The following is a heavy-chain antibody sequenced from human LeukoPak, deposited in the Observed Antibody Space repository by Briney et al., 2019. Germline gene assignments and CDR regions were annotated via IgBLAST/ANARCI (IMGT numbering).Heavy chain of an antibody. V-gene: IGHV4-59*08. CDR2: IYYCGIT. Sequence: SQTLSLTCTVSGRSISSYYSSWIRHPPGKGLEYIGFIYYCGITNYNPSLKSRVTISVDTSQNQFSLKLSSVTAADTAVYYCARLRKTGIAHYYYIMDVWGQGTTVTVSS. CDR1: GRSISSYY. J-gene: IGHJ6*02. D-gene: IGHD1-14*01. CDR3: ARLRKTGIAHYYYIMDV.